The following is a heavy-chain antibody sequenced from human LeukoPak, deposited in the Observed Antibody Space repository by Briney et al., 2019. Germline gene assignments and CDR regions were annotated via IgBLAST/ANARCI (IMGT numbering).Heavy chain of an antibody. CDR2: IIPIFGTA. D-gene: IGHD3-3*01. Sequence: ASVKVSCKASGGTFSSYAISWVRQAPGQGLEWMGGIIPIFGTANYAQKFQGRVTITTDESTSTAYMELSSLRSEDTAVYYCASHLRNPSDEPYDFWSGYLGGAFEIWGQRTIVTVSS. V-gene: IGHV1-69*05. J-gene: IGHJ3*02. CDR1: GGTFSSYA. CDR3: ASHLRNPSDEPYDFWSGYLGGAFEI.